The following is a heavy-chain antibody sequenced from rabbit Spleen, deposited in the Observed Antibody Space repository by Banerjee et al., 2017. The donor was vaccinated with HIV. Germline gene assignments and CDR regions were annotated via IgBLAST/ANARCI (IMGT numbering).Heavy chain of an antibody. D-gene: IGHD4-2*01. CDR3: ARDAGTYDYIDVYFSL. CDR1: GFDFSSYYM. V-gene: IGHV1S45*01. J-gene: IGHJ4*01. Sequence: QEQLKESGGGLVQPGGSLKLSCKASGFDFSSYYMNWVRQAPGKGLEWIGCIYTGNGKTYYASWAKGRFTISKSSSTTVTLQMTSLTAADTATYFCARDAGTYDYIDVYFSLWGPGPSSPS. CDR2: IYTGNGKT.